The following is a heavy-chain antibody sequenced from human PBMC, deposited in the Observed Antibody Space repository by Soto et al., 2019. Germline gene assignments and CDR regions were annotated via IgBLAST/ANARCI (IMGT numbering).Heavy chain of an antibody. V-gene: IGHV3-48*02. CDR2: ISSSSSTI. CDR3: ARDRGSGWLFDY. D-gene: IGHD6-19*01. Sequence: EVQLVESGGGLVQPGGSLRLSCAASGFTFSSYSMNWVHQAPGKGLEWVSYISSSSSTIYYADSVKGRFTISRDNAKNSLSLQMNSLRDEDTAVYYCARDRGSGWLFDYWGQGTLVTVSS. J-gene: IGHJ4*02. CDR1: GFTFSSYS.